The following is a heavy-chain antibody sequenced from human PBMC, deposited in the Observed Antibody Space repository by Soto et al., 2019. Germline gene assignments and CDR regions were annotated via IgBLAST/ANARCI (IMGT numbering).Heavy chain of an antibody. J-gene: IGHJ4*02. CDR2: ISSSGSTI. CDR3: ARDYDFWSGQTYPAFDY. V-gene: IGHV3-11*01. D-gene: IGHD3-3*01. Sequence: SGGSLRLSCAASGFTFSDYYMSWIRQAPGKGLEWVSYISSSGSTIYYADSVKGRFTISRDNAKNSLYLQMNSLRAEDTAVYYCARDYDFWSGQTYPAFDYWGQGTLVTVSS. CDR1: GFTFSDYY.